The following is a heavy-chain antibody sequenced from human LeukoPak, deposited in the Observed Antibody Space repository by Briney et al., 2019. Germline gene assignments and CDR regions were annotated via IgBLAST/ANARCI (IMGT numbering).Heavy chain of an antibody. CDR3: ARNGRGYSYSGAFDI. V-gene: IGHV1-46*01. Sequence: ASVKVSCKASGYTFTSYYMHWVRQAPGQGLEWMGIINPSGGSTSYAQKFQGRVTMTRDMSTGTVYMELSSLRSEDTAVYYCARNGRGYSYSGAFDIWGQGTMVTVSS. CDR1: GYTFTSYY. D-gene: IGHD5-18*01. J-gene: IGHJ3*02. CDR2: INPSGGST.